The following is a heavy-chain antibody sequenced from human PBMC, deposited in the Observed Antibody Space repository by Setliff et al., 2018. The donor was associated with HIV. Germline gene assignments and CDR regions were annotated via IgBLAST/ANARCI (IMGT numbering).Heavy chain of an antibody. D-gene: IGHD2-2*01. Sequence: SETLSLTCAVYGGSFSGYYWSWIRQPPGKGLEWIGEINHSGSTNYNPSLKSRVTISVDTSKNQFSLKLSSVTAADTAVYYCARGTSQEDFDYWGQGTLVTVS. CDR2: INHSGST. CDR1: GGSFSGYY. CDR3: ARGTSQEDFDY. V-gene: IGHV4-34*01. J-gene: IGHJ4*02.